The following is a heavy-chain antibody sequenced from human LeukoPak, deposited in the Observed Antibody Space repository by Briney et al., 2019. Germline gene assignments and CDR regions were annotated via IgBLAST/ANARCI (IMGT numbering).Heavy chain of an antibody. CDR1: GGSFSGYY. D-gene: IGHD6-6*01. CDR2: INHSGST. V-gene: IGHV4-34*01. Sequence: SETLSLTCAVYGGSFSGYYWSWIRQPPGKRLEWIGEINHSGSTNYNPSLKSRVTISVDTSKNQFSLKLSSVTAADTAVYYCARGNGSSPPFDYWGQGTLVTVSS. CDR3: ARGNGSSPPFDY. J-gene: IGHJ4*02.